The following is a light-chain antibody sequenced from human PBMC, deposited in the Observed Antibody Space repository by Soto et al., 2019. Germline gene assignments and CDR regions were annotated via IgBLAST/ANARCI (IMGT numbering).Light chain of an antibody. Sequence: EIVLTQSPATLSVSPGERATLSCRASQSVSNNLAWYQQKPGQAPRLLICGASTRAAGIPARFSGSGSGTEFTLTISSLQSEDFAVYYCQQYNNWPRGTFGQGTKLEIK. CDR3: QQYNNWPRGT. J-gene: IGKJ2*02. CDR1: QSVSNN. CDR2: GAS. V-gene: IGKV3-15*01.